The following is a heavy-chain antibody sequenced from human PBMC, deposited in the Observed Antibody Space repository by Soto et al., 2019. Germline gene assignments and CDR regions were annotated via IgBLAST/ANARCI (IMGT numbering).Heavy chain of an antibody. CDR3: TTGEYSSTRYYYGMDV. J-gene: IGHJ6*02. Sequence: PRGAVRVACAASVFTFSNTWMSWVRQGPGKGLEWVGRIKSKTDGGTTDYAAPVKGRFTISRDDSKNTLYLQMNSLKTEDTAVYYCTTGEYSSTRYYYGMDVWGQGTTVTVSS. D-gene: IGHD6-6*01. CDR1: VFTFSNTW. CDR2: IKSKTDGGTT. V-gene: IGHV3-15*01.